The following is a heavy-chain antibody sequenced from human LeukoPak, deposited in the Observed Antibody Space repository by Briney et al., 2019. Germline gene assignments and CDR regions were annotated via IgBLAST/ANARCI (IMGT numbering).Heavy chain of an antibody. Sequence: AGGSLRLSCAASGFTFSSYAMSWVRRAPGKGLEWVSVISGSGGSTYYADSVKGRFTISRDNSKNTLSLQMHSLRAEDTAVYYCAKDRGHYYTYDYWGQGTLVTVSS. CDR2: ISGSGGST. V-gene: IGHV3-23*01. D-gene: IGHD3-22*01. J-gene: IGHJ4*02. CDR1: GFTFSSYA. CDR3: AKDRGHYYTYDY.